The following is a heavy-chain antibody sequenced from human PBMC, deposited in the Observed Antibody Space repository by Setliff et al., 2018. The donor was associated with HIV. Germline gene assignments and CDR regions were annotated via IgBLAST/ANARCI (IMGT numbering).Heavy chain of an antibody. CDR3: AKTQTVITVYGPFDS. J-gene: IGHJ4*02. Sequence: GGSLRLSCAASGFSFSSYAMGWVRQAPGKGLEWVSVISGSGDITYYRESVKGRFTVSRDNSNNTVYLQRNSLRAEDTAMYYCAKTQTVITVYGPFDSWGQGTPVTVSS. CDR1: GFSFSSYA. CDR2: ISGSGDIT. V-gene: IGHV3-23*01. D-gene: IGHD4-4*01.